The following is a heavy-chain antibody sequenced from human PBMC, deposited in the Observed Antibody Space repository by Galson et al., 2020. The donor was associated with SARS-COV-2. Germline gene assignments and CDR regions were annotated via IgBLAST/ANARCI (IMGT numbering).Heavy chain of an antibody. J-gene: IGHJ3*02. D-gene: IGHD6-19*01. V-gene: IGHV5-51*01. CDR1: GYSFTSYW. CDR2: IYPGDSDT. Sequence: HGESLKISCKGSGYSFTSYWIGWVRQMPGKGLEWMGIIYPGDSDTRYSPSFQGQVTISADKSISTAYLQWSSLKASDTAMYYCASFLGGGWYGDAFDIWGQGTMVTVSS. CDR3: ASFLGGGWYGDAFDI.